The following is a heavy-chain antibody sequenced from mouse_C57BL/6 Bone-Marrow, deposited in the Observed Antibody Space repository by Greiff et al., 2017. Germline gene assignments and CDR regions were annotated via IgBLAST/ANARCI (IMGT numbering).Heavy chain of an antibody. CDR3: ASRLAMDY. CDR1: GFTFSDYY. V-gene: IGHV5-12*01. CDR2: ISNGGGST. J-gene: IGHJ4*01. Sequence: EVHLVESGGGLVQPGGSLKLSCAASGFTFSDYYMYWVRQTPEKRLEWVAYISNGGGSTYYPDTVKGRFTISRDNAKNTLYLQMSRLKSEDTAMYYCASRLAMDYWGQGTSVTVSS.